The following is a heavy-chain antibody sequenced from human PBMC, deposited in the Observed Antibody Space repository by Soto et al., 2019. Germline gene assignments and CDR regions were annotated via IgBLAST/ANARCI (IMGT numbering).Heavy chain of an antibody. V-gene: IGHV3-66*01. J-gene: IGHJ6*03. D-gene: IGHD2-2*01. CDR2: IYSGGGT. CDR3: ARGSVVPAAPKYNYYYMDV. Sequence: GGSLRLSCAASEFTVSAYYMTWVRQAPGKGLEWVSVIYSGGGTYYVDSVKGRFTISRDNSKNTLYLQMISLRAEDTAVYYCARGSVVPAAPKYNYYYMDVWGKGTTVTVSS. CDR1: EFTVSAYY.